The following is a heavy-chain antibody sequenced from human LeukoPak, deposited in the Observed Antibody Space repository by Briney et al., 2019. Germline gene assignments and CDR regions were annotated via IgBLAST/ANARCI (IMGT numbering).Heavy chain of an antibody. V-gene: IGHV3-48*03. D-gene: IGHD6-19*01. Sequence: PGGSLRLSCAASGFTFSSYEMNWVRQAPGKGLEWVSYISSSGSTIYYADSVKGRFTISRDNAKNSLYLQMNSLRAEDMAVYYCAILRTAVAAPLDYWGQGTLVTVSS. CDR3: AILRTAVAAPLDY. CDR1: GFTFSSYE. J-gene: IGHJ4*02. CDR2: ISSSGSTI.